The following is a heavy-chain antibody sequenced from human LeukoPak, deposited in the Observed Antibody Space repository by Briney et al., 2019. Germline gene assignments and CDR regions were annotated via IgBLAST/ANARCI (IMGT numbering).Heavy chain of an antibody. D-gene: IGHD3-3*01. Sequence: PGGSLRLSCAASGFTFRNYAMNWVRQAPGKGLEWVSSISSSSSYIYYADSVKGRFTISRDNAKNSLYLQMNSLRAEDTAVYYCARSLPIFGVVKAFPAFVIWGQGTMVTVSS. CDR3: ARSLPIFGVVKAFPAFVI. CDR2: ISSSSSYI. V-gene: IGHV3-21*01. CDR1: GFTFRNYA. J-gene: IGHJ3*02.